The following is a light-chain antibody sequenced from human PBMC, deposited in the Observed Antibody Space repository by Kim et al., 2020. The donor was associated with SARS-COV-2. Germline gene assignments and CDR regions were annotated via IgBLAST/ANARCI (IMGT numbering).Light chain of an antibody. CDR3: QQRSDWPLT. CDR1: QSVSSY. CDR2: DAS. V-gene: IGKV3-11*01. J-gene: IGKJ4*01. Sequence: EIVLTQSPATLSLSPGERATLSCRASQSVSSYLAWFQQKPGQAPRLLIYDASNRATGVPARFGGSGSGTDFTLTITSLEPEDFAVYYCQQRSDWPLTFGGGTKLEI.